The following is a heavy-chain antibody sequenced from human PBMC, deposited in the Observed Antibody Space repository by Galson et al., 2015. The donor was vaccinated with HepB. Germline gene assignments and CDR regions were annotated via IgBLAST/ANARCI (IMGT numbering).Heavy chain of an antibody. J-gene: IGHJ3*01. D-gene: IGHD2-2*01. CDR3: ARGYCSGTICYDDAFDL. CDR2: IYPVDSNT. CDR1: GYSFTTYW. V-gene: IGHV5-51*03. Sequence: QSGAEVKKPGESLWISCKASGYSFTTYWIGWVRQLPGKGLEWMGIIYPVDSNTRYSPSFQGQVTISADKSISTSYLRWSSLKASDTAIYYCARGYCSGTICYDDAFDLWGQGTVVTVSS.